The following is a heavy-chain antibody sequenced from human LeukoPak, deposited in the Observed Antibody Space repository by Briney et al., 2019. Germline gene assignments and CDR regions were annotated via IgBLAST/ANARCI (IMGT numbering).Heavy chain of an antibody. V-gene: IGHV4-34*01. Sequence: SETPSLTCAVYGGSFSGYYWSWIRQPPGKGLEWIGEINHSGSTNYNPSLKSRVTISVDTSKNQFSLKLSSVTAADTAVYYCASLWPVVVDPYNWFDPWGQGTLVTVSS. J-gene: IGHJ5*02. CDR2: INHSGST. CDR1: GGSFSGYY. D-gene: IGHD2-15*01. CDR3: ASLWPVVVDPYNWFDP.